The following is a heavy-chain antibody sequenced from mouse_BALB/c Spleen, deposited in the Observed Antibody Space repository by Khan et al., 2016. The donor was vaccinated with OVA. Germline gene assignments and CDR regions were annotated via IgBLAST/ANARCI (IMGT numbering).Heavy chain of an antibody. V-gene: IGHV3-2*02. D-gene: IGHD1-1*01. CDR1: GYSITSDYA. CDR3: ARVYGGDFDY. CDR2: ISYSGNT. J-gene: IGHJ2*02. Sequence: VQLKQSGPGLVKPSQSLSLTCTVTGYSITSDYAWNWIRQFPGNKLEWMGFISYSGNTKYNPSLQSRFSITRDTAKNQFFLQLNSVTTEDTATYYCARVYGGDFDYWGQGTSLTVSS.